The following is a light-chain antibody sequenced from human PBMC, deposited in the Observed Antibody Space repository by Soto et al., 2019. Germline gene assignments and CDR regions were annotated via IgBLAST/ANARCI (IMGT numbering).Light chain of an antibody. J-gene: IGKJ2*01. CDR3: HQRSKWPRT. CDR1: QTVSST. Sequence: EIVLTQSPATLSLSPGERATLSCRASQTVSSTAFTWLQQKPGQAPGLIIYDTSTRATGIPARFSGSGSGTDFTLTISSLEPEDFAVYYCHQRSKWPRTFGQGTKLEMK. V-gene: IGKV3-11*01. CDR2: DTS.